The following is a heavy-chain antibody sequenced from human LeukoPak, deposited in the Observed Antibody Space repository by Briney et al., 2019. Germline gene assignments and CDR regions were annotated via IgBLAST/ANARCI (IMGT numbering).Heavy chain of an antibody. CDR3: AKTYYYGSGTFSFDH. J-gene: IGHJ4*02. V-gene: IGHV3-23*01. CDR1: GFTFSNYA. Sequence: GRSLRLSCAASGFTFSNYAMTWGRQAPGKGLEWVSGISGRGGSTYYADSVKGRFTISRDNSKNTVYMQMNSLRAEDTALYYCAKTYYYGSGTFSFDHWGQGTLVTVSS. CDR2: ISGRGGST. D-gene: IGHD3-10*01.